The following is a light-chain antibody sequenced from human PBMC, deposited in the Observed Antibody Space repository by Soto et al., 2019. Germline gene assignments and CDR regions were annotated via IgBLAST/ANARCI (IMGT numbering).Light chain of an antibody. CDR1: SGHSSYA. V-gene: IGLV4-69*01. CDR3: QTWGTGIHVV. CDR2: LNSDGSH. J-gene: IGLJ2*01. Sequence: QSVLTQSPSASASLGASVKLTCTLSSGHSSYAIAWHQQQPEKGPRYLIKLNSDGSHNKGDGIPDRFSGSSSGAERYLTISRLQSEDEADYYCQTWGTGIHVVFGGGTKLTVL.